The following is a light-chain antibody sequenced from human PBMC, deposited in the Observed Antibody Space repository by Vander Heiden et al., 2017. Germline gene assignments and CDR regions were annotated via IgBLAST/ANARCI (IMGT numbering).Light chain of an antibody. V-gene: IGLV1-40*01. J-gene: IGLJ1*01. CDR2: GNS. CDR1: SSNIGAGYD. Sequence: QSVLTQPRSVSRPLGQRSTISCTGSSSNIGAGYDVHWYQQLPGTAPNLLIYGNSNRPSGVPDRFSGSKSGTSASLAITGLQAEDEADYYCQSYDSSLSGYVFGTGTKVTVL. CDR3: QSYDSSLSGYV.